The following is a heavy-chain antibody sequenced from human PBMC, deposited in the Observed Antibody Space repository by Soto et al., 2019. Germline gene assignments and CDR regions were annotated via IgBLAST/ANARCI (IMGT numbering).Heavy chain of an antibody. V-gene: IGHV3-30-3*01. D-gene: IGHD3-22*01. CDR2: ISYDGSNK. CDR3: ARDSRRLFTRYYFDY. J-gene: IGHJ4*02. CDR1: GFTFNSYA. Sequence: LGGSLRLSCAASGFTFNSYAMHWVRQAPGKGLEWVAVISYDGSNKYYADSVKGRFTISRDNSKNTLYLQMNSLRAEDTAVYYCARDSRRLFTRYYFDYWGQGTLATVSS.